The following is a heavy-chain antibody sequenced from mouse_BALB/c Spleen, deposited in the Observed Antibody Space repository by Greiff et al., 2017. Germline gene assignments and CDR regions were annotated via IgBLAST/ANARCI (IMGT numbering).Heavy chain of an antibody. CDR2: INPSTGYT. CDR1: GYTFTSYW. V-gene: IGHV1-7*01. D-gene: IGHD2-3*01. CDR3: ARADGYDD. J-gene: IGHJ2*01. Sequence: VQLQQSGAELAKPGASVKMSCKASGYTFTSYWMHWVKQRPGQGLEWIGYINPSTGYTEYNQKFKDKATLTADKSSSTAYMQLNRLTSEDSAVYYWARADGYDDWGQGTTLTVSS.